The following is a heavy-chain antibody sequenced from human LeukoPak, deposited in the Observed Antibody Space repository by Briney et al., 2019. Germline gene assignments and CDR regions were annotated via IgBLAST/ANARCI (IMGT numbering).Heavy chain of an antibody. D-gene: IGHD3-22*01. CDR1: GGSISSYY. Sequence: SETLSLTCTVSGGSISSYYWSWIRQPPGKGLEWIGYIYYSGSTNYNPSLKSRVTISVGTSKNQFSLKLSSVTAADTAVYYCARDSGYYYDSSGSLLDYWGQGTLVTVSS. V-gene: IGHV4-59*01. CDR3: ARDSGYYYDSSGSLLDY. J-gene: IGHJ4*02. CDR2: IYYSGST.